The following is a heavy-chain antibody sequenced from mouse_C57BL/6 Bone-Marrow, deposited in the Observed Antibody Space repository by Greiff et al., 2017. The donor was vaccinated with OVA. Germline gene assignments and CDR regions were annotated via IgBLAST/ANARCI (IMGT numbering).Heavy chain of an antibody. CDR2: INPSSGYT. Sequence: VQLQQSGAELAKPGASVKLSCKASGYTFTSYWMHWVKQRPGQGLEWIGYINPSSGYTKYNQKFKDKATLTADKSYSTAYMQLSSLTYEDSAVYYCARWGITTGYYLDYWGQGTTLTVSS. CDR3: ARWGITTGYYLDY. D-gene: IGHD2-4*01. J-gene: IGHJ2*01. V-gene: IGHV1-7*01. CDR1: GYTFTSYW.